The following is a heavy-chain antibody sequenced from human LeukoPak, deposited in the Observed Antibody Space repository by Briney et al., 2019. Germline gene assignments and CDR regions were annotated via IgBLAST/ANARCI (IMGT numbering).Heavy chain of an antibody. CDR2: MYYSGSS. D-gene: IGHD5-12*01. Sequence: NPSETLSLTCNVSGGSISSSSYYWGWIRQPPGKALEWIGSMYYSGSSYYNPSLKSRVTISVDTSKNQFSLKLSSVTAADTAVYYCARQYSGYLRNWFDPWGQGTLVTVSS. V-gene: IGHV4-39*01. CDR3: ARQYSGYLRNWFDP. J-gene: IGHJ5*02. CDR1: GGSISSSSYY.